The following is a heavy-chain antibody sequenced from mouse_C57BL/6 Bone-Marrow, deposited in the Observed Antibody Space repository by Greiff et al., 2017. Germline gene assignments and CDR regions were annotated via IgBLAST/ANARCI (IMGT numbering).Heavy chain of an antibody. CDR2: IDPEDGET. Sequence: EVQLQESGAELVKPGASVKLSCTASGFNIKDYSMHWVKQRTEQGLEWIGRIDPEDGETTYAPKFPGKATITADTSSNTAYLQLSSLTSEDTAVYYCARDGSSYKYFDYWGQGTTLTVSS. J-gene: IGHJ2*01. V-gene: IGHV14-2*01. CDR1: GFNIKDYS. CDR3: ARDGSSYKYFDY. D-gene: IGHD1-1*01.